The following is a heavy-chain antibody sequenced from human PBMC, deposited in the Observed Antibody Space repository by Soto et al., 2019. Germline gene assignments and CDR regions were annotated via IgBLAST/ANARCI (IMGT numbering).Heavy chain of an antibody. CDR1: GGTFSSYA. J-gene: IGHJ5*02. V-gene: IGHV1-69*01. CDR3: ARDGCSGGSCYPGWFDP. D-gene: IGHD2-15*01. Sequence: QVQLVQSGAEVKKPGSSVKVSCKASGGTFSSYAISWVRQAPGQGLEWMGGIIPIFGTANYAQKFQGRVTITADESTSTAYMELSSLRSEDTAVYYCARDGCSGGSCYPGWFDPWGQGTLVTVSS. CDR2: IIPIFGTA.